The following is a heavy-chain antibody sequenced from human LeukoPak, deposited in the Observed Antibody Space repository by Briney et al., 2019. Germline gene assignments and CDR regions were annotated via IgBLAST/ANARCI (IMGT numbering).Heavy chain of an antibody. CDR2: IYHSGST. V-gene: IGHV4-39*07. D-gene: IGHD3-10*01. CDR3: ARTTYGSGSILDY. CDR1: GGSISSGSYY. J-gene: IGHJ4*02. Sequence: PSETLSLTCTVSGGSISSGSYYWGWIRQPPGKGLEWIGSIYHSGSTYYNPSLKSRVTISVDTSKNQFSLKLSSVTAADTAVYYCARTTYGSGSILDYWGQGTLVTVSS.